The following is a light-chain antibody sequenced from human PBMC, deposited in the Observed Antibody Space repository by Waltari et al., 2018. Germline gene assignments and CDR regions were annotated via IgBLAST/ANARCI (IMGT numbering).Light chain of an antibody. V-gene: IGKV4-1*01. CDR2: WAS. CDR3: PQSHSTPLT. CDR1: QGVLYSSNNQHY. J-gene: IGKJ4*01. Sequence: DIVMTQSPDSLAVSLGERATINCQSNQGVLYSSNNQHYLTWFHQKPGQPPKLLSSWASTRESGVPDRFSGSGSGTDFTLTISSLQAEDVAVYYCPQSHSTPLTFGGGTKVEIK.